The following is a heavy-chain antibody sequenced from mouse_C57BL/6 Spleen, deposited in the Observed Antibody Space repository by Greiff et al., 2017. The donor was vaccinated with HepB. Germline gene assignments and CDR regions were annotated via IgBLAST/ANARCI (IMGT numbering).Heavy chain of an antibody. CDR1: GYSITSGYY. D-gene: IGHD2-4*01. Sequence: EVQVVESGPGLVKPSQSLSLTCSVTGYSITSGYYWNWIRQFPGNKLEWMGYISYDGSNNYNPSLKNRISITRDTSKNQFFLKLNSVTTEDTATYYCARPLYYDYAWFAYWGQGTLVTVSA. J-gene: IGHJ3*01. CDR3: ARPLYYDYAWFAY. V-gene: IGHV3-6*01. CDR2: ISYDGSN.